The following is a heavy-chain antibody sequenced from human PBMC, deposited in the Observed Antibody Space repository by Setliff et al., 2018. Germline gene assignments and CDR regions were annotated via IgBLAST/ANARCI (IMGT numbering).Heavy chain of an antibody. Sequence: SETLSLTCTVSGASISSHYWSWFRQSAGKGLEWIGRIYTGGSTNYNPSLKSRVTISLDTSKNHFSLTLTSVTAADTAVYYCARGRGLEWLPESWFDPWGQGTLVTVSS. CDR1: GASISSHY. V-gene: IGHV4-4*07. D-gene: IGHD3-3*01. CDR2: IYTGGST. CDR3: ARGRGLEWLPESWFDP. J-gene: IGHJ5*02.